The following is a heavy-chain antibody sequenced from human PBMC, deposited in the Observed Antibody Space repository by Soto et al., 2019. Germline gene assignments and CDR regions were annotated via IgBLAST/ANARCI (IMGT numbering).Heavy chain of an antibody. Sequence: GASVKVSCKASGYTFTSYWISWVRQMPGKGLEWMGRIDPSDSYTNYSPSFQGHVTISADKSISTAYLQWSSLKASDTAMYYCAATTRDYYCYGMDVWGQGTTVTVSS. CDR1: GYTFTSYW. J-gene: IGHJ6*02. CDR3: AATTRDYYCYGMDV. CDR2: IDPSDSYT. V-gene: IGHV5-10-1*01. D-gene: IGHD4-17*01.